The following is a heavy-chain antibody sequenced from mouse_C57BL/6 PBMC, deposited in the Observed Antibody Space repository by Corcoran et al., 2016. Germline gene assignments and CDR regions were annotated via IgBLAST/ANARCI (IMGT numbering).Heavy chain of an antibody. CDR3: ARPLLRCYAMDY. Sequence: QVQLQQSGAELVKPGASVKISCKASGYAFSSYWMNWVKQRPGKGLEWIGQIYPGDGDTNYNGKFKGKATLTANKSSSTAYMQLSSLTSEDSAVYFCARPLLRCYAMDYWGQGTSVTVSS. CDR1: GYAFSSYW. J-gene: IGHJ4*01. V-gene: IGHV1-80*01. D-gene: IGHD1-1*01. CDR2: IYPGDGDT.